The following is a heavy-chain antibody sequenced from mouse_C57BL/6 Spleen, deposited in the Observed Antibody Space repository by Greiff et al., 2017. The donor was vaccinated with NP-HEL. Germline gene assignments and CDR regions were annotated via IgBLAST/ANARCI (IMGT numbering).Heavy chain of an antibody. D-gene: IGHD4-1*01. CDR2: INPKNGGT. J-gene: IGHJ4*01. V-gene: IGHV1-26*01. Sequence: VQLQQSGPELVKPGASVKISCKASGYTFTDYYMNWVKQSHGKSLEWIGDINPKNGGTSYNQKFKGKATLTVDKSSSTAYMELRSLTSEDSAVYYCARRGNEGWEAMDYWGQGTSVTVSS. CDR1: GYTFTDYY. CDR3: ARRGNEGWEAMDY.